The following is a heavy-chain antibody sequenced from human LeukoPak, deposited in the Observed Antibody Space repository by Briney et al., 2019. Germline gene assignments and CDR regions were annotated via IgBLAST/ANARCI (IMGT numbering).Heavy chain of an antibody. D-gene: IGHD2-2*02. V-gene: IGHV3-23*01. Sequence: QAGGSLRLSCAASGFTFSSYAMSWVRQAPGKGLEWVSAISGSGGSTYYADSVKGRFTISRDNSKNTLYLQMNSLRAEDTAVYYCANILLYRGAFDIWGQGTMVTVSS. CDR3: ANILLYRGAFDI. CDR1: GFTFSSYA. CDR2: ISGSGGST. J-gene: IGHJ3*02.